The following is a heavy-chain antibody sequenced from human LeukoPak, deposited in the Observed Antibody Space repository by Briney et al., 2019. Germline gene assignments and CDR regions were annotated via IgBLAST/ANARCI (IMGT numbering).Heavy chain of an antibody. J-gene: IGHJ5*02. CDR3: ARSIRITMIVVVIANWFDP. Sequence: SETLSLTCAVYGGSFSGYYWSWIRQPPGKGLEWIGEINHSGSTNYNPSLKSRVTISVDTSKNQFSLKLSSVTAADTAVYYCARSIRITMIVVVIANWFDPWGQGTPVTVSS. D-gene: IGHD3-22*01. CDR2: INHSGST. CDR1: GGSFSGYY. V-gene: IGHV4-34*01.